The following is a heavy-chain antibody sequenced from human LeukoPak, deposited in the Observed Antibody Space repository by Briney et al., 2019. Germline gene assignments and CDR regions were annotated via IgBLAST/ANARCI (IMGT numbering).Heavy chain of an antibody. CDR2: ISAYNGNT. Sequence: ASVKVSCKASGYTFTGYYMHWVRQAPGQGLEWMGWISAYNGNTNYAQKLQGRVTMTTDTSTSTAYMELRSLRSDDTAVYYCARDLELRWFDPWGQGTLVTVSS. CDR3: ARDLELRWFDP. V-gene: IGHV1-18*04. D-gene: IGHD1-7*01. J-gene: IGHJ5*02. CDR1: GYTFTGYY.